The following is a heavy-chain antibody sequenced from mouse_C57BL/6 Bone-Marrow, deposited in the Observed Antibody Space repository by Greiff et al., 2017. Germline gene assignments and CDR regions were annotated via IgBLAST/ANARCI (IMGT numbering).Heavy chain of an antibody. J-gene: IGHJ1*03. CDR2: ISNGGGST. CDR3: ARHGGWLRGYFDV. V-gene: IGHV5-12*01. Sequence: EVQLVESGGGLVQPGGSLKLSCAASGFTFSDYYMYWVRQTPEKRLEWVAYISNGGGSTYYPDTVKGRFTISRDNAKNTLYLQMSRLKSEDTAMYYCARHGGWLRGYFDVWGTGTTVTVSS. D-gene: IGHD2-2*01. CDR1: GFTFSDYY.